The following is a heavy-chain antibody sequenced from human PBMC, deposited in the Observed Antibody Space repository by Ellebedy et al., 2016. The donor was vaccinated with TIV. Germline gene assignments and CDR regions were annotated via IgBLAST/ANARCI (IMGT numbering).Heavy chain of an antibody. CDR3: AKGTSSGFNYDRVGFEY. CDR2: ISGAGDNT. V-gene: IGHV3-23*01. CDR1: GFTFSSFA. Sequence: GESLKISCAASGFTFSSFAMHWVRQAPGKGLEWLSVISGAGDNTYDEDSVKGRFTITRDNSKNTLYLQMDRLRAEDTAVYYCAKGTSSGFNYDRVGFEYWGQGTLVTVSS. D-gene: IGHD3-22*01. J-gene: IGHJ4*02.